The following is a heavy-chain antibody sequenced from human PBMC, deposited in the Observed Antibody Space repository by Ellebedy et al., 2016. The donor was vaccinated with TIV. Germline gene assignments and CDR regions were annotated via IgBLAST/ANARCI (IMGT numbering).Heavy chain of an antibody. CDR3: ARDLHALVRGVPTYGMDV. J-gene: IGHJ6*02. CDR2: INPNSGGT. CDR1: RGTFSSYA. D-gene: IGHD3-10*01. V-gene: IGHV1-2*04. Sequence: ASVKVSXKASRGTFSSYAISWVRQAPGQGLEWMGWINPNSGGTNYAQKFQGWVTMTRDTSISTAYMELSRLRSDDTAVYYCARDLHALVRGVPTYGMDVWGQGTTVTVSS.